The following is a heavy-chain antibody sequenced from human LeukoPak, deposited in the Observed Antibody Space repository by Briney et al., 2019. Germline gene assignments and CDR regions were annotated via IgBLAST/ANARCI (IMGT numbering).Heavy chain of an antibody. CDR3: AHRLTGATTAFDY. J-gene: IGHJ4*02. V-gene: IGHV2-5*01. CDR1: GLSLNTSGVD. Sequence: SGPTLVKPTQTLTLTCTFSGLSLNTSGVDVGWIRQPPGKALEWLALIYWNDDKRCSPSLKSRLTITRDTSKNQVVLPLTNMDTVNTAAYYCAHRLTGATTAFDYWGQGTLVTVSS. D-gene: IGHD3-9*01. CDR2: IYWNDDK.